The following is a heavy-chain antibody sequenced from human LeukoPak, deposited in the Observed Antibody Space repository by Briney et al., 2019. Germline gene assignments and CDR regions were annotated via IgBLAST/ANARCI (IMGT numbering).Heavy chain of an antibody. V-gene: IGHV4-30-4*01. CDR3: ARVKPETHRVVQGVFFDY. CDR1: GGSISSGDYY. D-gene: IGHD3-10*01. J-gene: IGHJ4*02. Sequence: SQTLSLTCTVSGGSISSGDYYWSWIRQPPGKGLEWIGYIYYSGSTYYNPSLKSRVTISVDTSKNQFSLKLSSVTAADTAVYYWARVKPETHRVVQGVFFDYWGQGTLVTVSS. CDR2: IYYSGST.